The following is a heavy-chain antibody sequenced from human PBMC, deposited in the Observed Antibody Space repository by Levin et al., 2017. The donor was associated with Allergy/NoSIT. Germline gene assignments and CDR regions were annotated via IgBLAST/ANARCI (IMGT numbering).Heavy chain of an antibody. Sequence: ASVKVSCKASGYTFINNHIHWVRQAPGQGLEWMGIINPSGGSTRYAQKFQGRVTMTRDTSTNTVYMEVSSLKSEDTAVYFCPREDYVGRTYHDTKSALDSWGQGTLVTVSS. D-gene: IGHD3-16*02. CDR1: GYTFINNH. J-gene: IGHJ4*02. V-gene: IGHV1-46*01. CDR2: INPSGGST. CDR3: PREDYVGRTYHDTKSALDS.